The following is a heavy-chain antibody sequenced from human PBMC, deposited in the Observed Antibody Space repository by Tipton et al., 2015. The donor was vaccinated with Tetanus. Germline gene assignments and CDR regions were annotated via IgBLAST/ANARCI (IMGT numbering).Heavy chain of an antibody. J-gene: IGHJ5*02. V-gene: IGHV1-18*01. CDR1: GYTFTHYG. D-gene: IGHD6-6*01. CDR3: ARDQGGGRVVRLNWFDP. CDR2: ISPFTGDT. Sequence: QSGPEVKKPGASVKVSCKASGYTFTHYGISWVRQAPGQGLEWVGWISPFTGDTEYAQNLQDRLILTTDTSTATAYVEVRSLTSDDTAVYYCARDQGGGRVVRLNWFDPWGHGTLVTVSS.